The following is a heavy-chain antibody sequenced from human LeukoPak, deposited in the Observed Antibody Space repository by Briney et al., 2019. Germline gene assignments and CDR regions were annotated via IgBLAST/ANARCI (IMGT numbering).Heavy chain of an antibody. CDR3: ARMGLAAAGEVYFDY. J-gene: IGHJ4*02. D-gene: IGHD6-13*01. V-gene: IGHV6-1*01. Sequence: SQTLSLTCAISGDIVSSNTAAWNWIRQSPSRGLEWLGRTYYRSKWYNDYAVSVKSRITINPDTSKNQFSLQLNSVTPEDTAVYYCARMGLAAAGEVYFDYWGQGTLVTVSS. CDR1: GDIVSSNTAA. CDR2: TYYRSKWYN.